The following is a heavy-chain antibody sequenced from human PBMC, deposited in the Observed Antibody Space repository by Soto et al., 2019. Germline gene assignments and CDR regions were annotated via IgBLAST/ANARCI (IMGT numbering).Heavy chain of an antibody. J-gene: IGHJ4*02. V-gene: IGHV3-53*04. Sequence: GGSLRLSCAASGFTVSSNYMSWVRQAPGKGLEWVSVIYSGGSTYYADSVKGRFTISRHNSKNTLYLQMNSLRDEDTAVYYCARYDYSNAYYFDYWGQGTLVTVSS. CDR2: IYSGGST. CDR3: ARYDYSNAYYFDY. CDR1: GFTVSSNY. D-gene: IGHD4-4*01.